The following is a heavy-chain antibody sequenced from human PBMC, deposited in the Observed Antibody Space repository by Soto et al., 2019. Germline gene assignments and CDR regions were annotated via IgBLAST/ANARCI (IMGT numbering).Heavy chain of an antibody. J-gene: IGHJ5*02. CDR3: ARDQGFRVVINSNWFDP. CDR2: ISAYNGNT. Sequence: GASVKVSGKASGYTFSRYGIMWVRQAPGQGLEWMGWISAYNGNTNSAEKLRGRLTMTTDASTTTAYMELRSLRSDDTAIYYCARDQGFRVVINSNWFDPWGQGTLVTVSS. V-gene: IGHV1-18*01. D-gene: IGHD2-21*01. CDR1: GYTFSRYG.